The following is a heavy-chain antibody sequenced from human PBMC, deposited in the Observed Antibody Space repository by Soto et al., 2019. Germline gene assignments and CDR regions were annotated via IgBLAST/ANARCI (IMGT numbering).Heavy chain of an antibody. D-gene: IGHD6-19*01. Sequence: GGSLRLSCAASGFTFSSYGMHWVRQAPGKGLEWVAVIWYDGSNKYYADSVKGRFTISRDNSKNTLYLQMNSLRAEDTAVYYCARDPIAVAGPGYGMDVWGQGTTVTV. V-gene: IGHV3-33*01. CDR2: IWYDGSNK. CDR1: GFTFSSYG. J-gene: IGHJ6*02. CDR3: ARDPIAVAGPGYGMDV.